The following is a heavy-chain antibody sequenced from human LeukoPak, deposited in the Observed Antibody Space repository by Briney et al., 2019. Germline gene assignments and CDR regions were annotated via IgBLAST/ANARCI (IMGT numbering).Heavy chain of an antibody. CDR3: AKSTVTYYYDSSATEGAFDI. J-gene: IGHJ3*02. D-gene: IGHD3-22*01. Sequence: PGGSLRLSCAVSGLTVSSNYMSWVRQAPGKGLEWVSVLYRDGTTYCADSVRGRFTISRDNSKNTLYLQMNSLRAEDTAVYYCAKSTVTYYYDSSATEGAFDIWGQGTMVTVSS. CDR2: LYRDGTT. V-gene: IGHV3-53*01. CDR1: GLTVSSNY.